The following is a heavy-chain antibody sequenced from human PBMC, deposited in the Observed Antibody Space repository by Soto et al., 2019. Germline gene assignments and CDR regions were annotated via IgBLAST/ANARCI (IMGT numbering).Heavy chain of an antibody. J-gene: IGHJ6*02. CDR2: ISDSGEKT. D-gene: IGHD1-1*01. CDR1: GLMFNRNG. Sequence: VTLSLSCAASGLMFNRNGMAWVRQAPGKGLEWVSSISDSGEKTYYADSVRGRFTISRDNSKNTLSLQMNSLRVEDTAIYYCAKHLNIMTCELPSPEHVWGQGTMGTRSS. CDR3: AKHLNIMTCELPSPEHV. V-gene: IGHV3-23*01.